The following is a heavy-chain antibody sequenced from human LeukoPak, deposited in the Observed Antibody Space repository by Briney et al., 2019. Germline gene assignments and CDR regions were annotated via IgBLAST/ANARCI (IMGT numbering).Heavy chain of an antibody. D-gene: IGHD3-10*02. J-gene: IGHJ4*02. V-gene: IGHV1-18*01. CDR3: ARARIGRVESYVRPFDY. Sequence: ASVKVSCKASGYTFTNYGITWVRQAPGQGPEWMGWISPYNGNTKYAQKVQGRVTMTTDTSTSTAYMELRSLRSEDTAVYYCARARIGRVESYVRPFDYWGQGTLVTVSS. CDR2: ISPYNGNT. CDR1: GYTFTNYG.